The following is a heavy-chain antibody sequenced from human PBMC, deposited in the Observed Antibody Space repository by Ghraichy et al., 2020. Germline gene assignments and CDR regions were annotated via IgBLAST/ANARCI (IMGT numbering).Heavy chain of an antibody. Sequence: SETLSLTCTVSGGSISSGGYYWSWIRQHPGKGLEWIGYIYYSGSTYYNPSLKSRVTISVDTSKNQFSLKLSSVTAADTAVYYCARAPMVRGVPHGMDVWGQGTTVTVSS. CDR3: ARAPMVRGVPHGMDV. J-gene: IGHJ6*02. CDR2: IYYSGST. V-gene: IGHV4-31*03. CDR1: GGSISSGGYY. D-gene: IGHD3-10*01.